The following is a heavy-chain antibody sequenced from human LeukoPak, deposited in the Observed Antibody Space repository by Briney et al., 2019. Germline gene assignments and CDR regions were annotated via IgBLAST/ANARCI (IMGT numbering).Heavy chain of an antibody. J-gene: IGHJ4*02. CDR2: IKQDGSEK. CDR1: RFTFSSYW. CDR3: ARPWYSSSWYPFDY. D-gene: IGHD6-13*01. Sequence: PGGSLRLSCAASRFTFSSYWMSWVRQAPGKGLEWVANIKQDGSEKHYVDSVKGRFTISRDNAKNSLYLQMNSLRAEDTAVYYCARPWYSSSWYPFDYWGQGSLVTVSS. V-gene: IGHV3-7*01.